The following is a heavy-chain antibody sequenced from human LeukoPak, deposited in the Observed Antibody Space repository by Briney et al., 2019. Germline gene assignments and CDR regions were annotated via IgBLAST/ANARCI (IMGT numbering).Heavy chain of an antibody. Sequence: ASVKVSCKASGSTFTSSGISWGRQAPGQGRKWMGWISAYNGNTHYVQKLQGRVTMTTDTSTSTAYMELRSLRSDDTAVYYCASKVDYGGKILDYWGQGTLVTVSS. CDR3: ASKVDYGGKILDY. CDR2: ISAYNGNT. CDR1: GSTFTSSG. D-gene: IGHD4-23*01. J-gene: IGHJ4*02. V-gene: IGHV1-18*01.